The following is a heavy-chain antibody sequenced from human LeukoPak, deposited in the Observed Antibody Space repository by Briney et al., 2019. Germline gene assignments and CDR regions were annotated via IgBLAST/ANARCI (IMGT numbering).Heavy chain of an antibody. CDR2: IYYSGST. Sequence: SETLSLTCTVSGGSISSYYWSWIRQPPGKGLEWIGYIYYSGSTNYNPSLKSRVTISVDTSKNQFSLKLSSVTAADTAVYYCARGHRWRYYFDYWGQGTLVTVSS. CDR1: GGSISSYY. CDR3: ARGHRWRYYFDY. D-gene: IGHD4-23*01. J-gene: IGHJ4*02. V-gene: IGHV4-59*12.